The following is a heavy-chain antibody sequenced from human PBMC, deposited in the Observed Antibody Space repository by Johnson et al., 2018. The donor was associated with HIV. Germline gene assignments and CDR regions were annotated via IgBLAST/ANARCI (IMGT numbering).Heavy chain of an antibody. J-gene: IGHJ3*02. V-gene: IGHV3-30*19. CDR3: ARVSWGDDFDI. CDR1: GFTFSNYG. Sequence: VESGGGVVQPGGSLRFSCAAFGFTFSNYGMHWVRQAPGKGLEWVVVLSYDGSNKYYADSVKGRFTISRDNSKNTLYLQMGSLRAEDMAVYYCARVSWGDDFDIWGQGTMVTVSS. CDR2: LSYDGSNK. D-gene: IGHD7-27*01.